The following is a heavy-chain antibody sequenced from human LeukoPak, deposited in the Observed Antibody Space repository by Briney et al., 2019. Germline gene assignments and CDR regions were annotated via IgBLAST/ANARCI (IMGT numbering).Heavy chain of an antibody. CDR2: IYYSGST. V-gene: IGHV4-30-4*08. CDR1: GGSISSGDYY. D-gene: IGHD3-22*01. Sequence: PSQTLSLTCTVSGGSISSGDYYWSWIRQPPGKGLEWIGYIYYSGSTYYNPSLKSRVTISVDTSKNQFSLKLSSVTAADTAVYYCARLWSIDYYDSSGYPTYFDYWGQGTLVTVSS. J-gene: IGHJ4*02. CDR3: ARLWSIDYYDSSGYPTYFDY.